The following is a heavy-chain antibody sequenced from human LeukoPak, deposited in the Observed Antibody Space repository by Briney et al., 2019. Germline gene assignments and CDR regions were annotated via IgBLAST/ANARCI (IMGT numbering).Heavy chain of an antibody. Sequence: GGSLRLSCAGSGFTFIRHWMHWVRQAPGKGLVWVSRISLDGRTTLYSDSVKGRFTISRDNAKNTLYLKMNSLRAEDTAVYYCGSSEDGYIDHWGQGTLVSVSS. CDR1: GFTFIRHW. J-gene: IGHJ4*02. CDR3: GSSEDGYIDH. V-gene: IGHV3-74*01. D-gene: IGHD5-24*01. CDR2: ISLDGRTT.